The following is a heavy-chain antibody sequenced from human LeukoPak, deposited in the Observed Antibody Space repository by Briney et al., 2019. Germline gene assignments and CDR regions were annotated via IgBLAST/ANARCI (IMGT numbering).Heavy chain of an antibody. D-gene: IGHD4-11*01. Sequence: GGSLRLSCAASGFTVSSNYMSWVRQAPGKGLEWVSVIYSGGSTYYADSVKGRFTISRDNSKNTLYLQMNSLRAEDRAVYYCARGPRATTVTGYWGQGTLVTVSS. V-gene: IGHV3-66*02. CDR3: ARGPRATTVTGY. CDR1: GFTVSSNY. CDR2: IYSGGST. J-gene: IGHJ4*02.